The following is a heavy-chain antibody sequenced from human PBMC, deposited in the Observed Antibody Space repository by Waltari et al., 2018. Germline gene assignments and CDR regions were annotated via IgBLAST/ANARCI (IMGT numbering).Heavy chain of an antibody. J-gene: IGHJ4*02. CDR2: INAGNGNT. Sequence: QVQLVQSGAEVKKPGASVKVSCTASGYTFTSYAMHWVRQAPGQRSEWMGWINAGNGNTKYSQKFQGRVTITRDTSASTAYMELSSMRSEDTAVYYCARGGLVGEGHFDYWGQGTLVTVSS. D-gene: IGHD3-10*01. CDR3: ARGGLVGEGHFDY. V-gene: IGHV1-3*01. CDR1: GYTFTSYA.